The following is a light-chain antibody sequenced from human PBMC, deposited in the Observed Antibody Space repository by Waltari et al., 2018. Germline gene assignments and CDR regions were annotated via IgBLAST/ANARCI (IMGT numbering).Light chain of an antibody. Sequence: IVMTQSPATLSVSPGETATLSCRANQRITTNLAWFQQKPGQAPRLLIYDAVSRATGIPDRFSGGGSGTDFTLTISSLQSADFAVYYCLQYSNWYRTFGPGTKVEIK. J-gene: IGKJ1*01. CDR3: LQYSNWYRT. CDR2: DAV. V-gene: IGKV3-15*01. CDR1: QRITTN.